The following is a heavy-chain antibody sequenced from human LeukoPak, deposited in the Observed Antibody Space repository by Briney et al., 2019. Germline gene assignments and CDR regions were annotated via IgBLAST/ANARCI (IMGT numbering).Heavy chain of an antibody. CDR3: ARRGTTSVVNWFDP. Sequence: SQTLSLTCTVSGGSISSGDYYWSWIRQPPGKGLEWIGYIYYSGSTYYNPSPKSRVTISVDTSKNQFSLKLSSVTAADTAVYYCARRGTTSVVNWFDPWGQGTLVTVSS. D-gene: IGHD4-11*01. V-gene: IGHV4-30-4*08. CDR2: IYYSGST. J-gene: IGHJ5*02. CDR1: GGSISSGDYY.